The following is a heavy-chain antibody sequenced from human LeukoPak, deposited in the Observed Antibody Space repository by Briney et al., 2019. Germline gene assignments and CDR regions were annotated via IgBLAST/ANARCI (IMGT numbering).Heavy chain of an antibody. CDR2: IYYSGST. V-gene: IGHV4-59*08. Sequence: PSETLSLTCTVSGGSISSYYWSWIRQPPGKGLEWIGYIYYSGSTNYNPSLKSRVTISVDTSKNQFSPKLSSVTAADTAVYYCARRIAAATYYFDYWGQGTLVTVSS. CDR3: ARRIAAATYYFDY. D-gene: IGHD6-13*01. J-gene: IGHJ4*02. CDR1: GGSISSYY.